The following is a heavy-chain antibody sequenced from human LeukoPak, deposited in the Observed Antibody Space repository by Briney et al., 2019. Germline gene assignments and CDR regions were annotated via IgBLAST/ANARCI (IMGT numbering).Heavy chain of an antibody. D-gene: IGHD3-10*01. CDR2: INPNSGGT. Sequence: ASVKVSCKASGYTFTGYYMHWVRQAPGQGLEWMGWINPNSGGTNYAQKFQGRVTMTRDTSTSTVYMELSSLRSEDTAVYYCARACPMEYFDYWGQGTLVTVSS. CDR1: GYTFTGYY. V-gene: IGHV1-2*02. J-gene: IGHJ4*02. CDR3: ARACPMEYFDY.